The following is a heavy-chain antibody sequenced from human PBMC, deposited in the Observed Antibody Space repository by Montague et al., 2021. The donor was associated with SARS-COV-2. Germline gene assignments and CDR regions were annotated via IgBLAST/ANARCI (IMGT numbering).Heavy chain of an antibody. J-gene: IGHJ4*02. V-gene: IGHV3-23*03. CDR2: IYSGDRGT. CDR3: AKGRYSAYVLDY. Sequence: SLRLSCAASGFTFNSYSMSWVRQSPGKGLEWVSVIYSGDRGTYYADAVKGRFTISRDNSKNTLYLQMHSPRAEDTAKYYCAKGRYSAYVLDYWAREPRSPSPQ. CDR1: GFTFNSYS. D-gene: IGHD5-18*01.